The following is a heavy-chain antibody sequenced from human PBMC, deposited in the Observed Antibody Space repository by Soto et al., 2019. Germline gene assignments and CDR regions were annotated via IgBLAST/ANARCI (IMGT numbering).Heavy chain of an antibody. CDR3: AKLAYCSGGSCYSDLVDY. J-gene: IGHJ4*02. V-gene: IGHV3-9*01. Sequence: EVQLVESGGGLVQPGRSLRLSCAASGFTFDDYAMHWVQQAPGKGLEWVSGISWNSGSIGYADSVKGRFTISRDNAKNSLYLQMNSLRAEDTALYYCAKLAYCSGGSCYSDLVDYWGQGTLVTVSS. CDR2: ISWNSGSI. D-gene: IGHD2-15*01. CDR1: GFTFDDYA.